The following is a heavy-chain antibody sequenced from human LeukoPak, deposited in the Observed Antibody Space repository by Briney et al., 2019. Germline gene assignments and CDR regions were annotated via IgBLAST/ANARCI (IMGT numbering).Heavy chain of an antibody. Sequence: SETLSLTCTVSGGSISVDDYYWSWIRQPPGKGLEWIGYIYYSGSTNYNPSLKSRVTISVDTSKNQFSLKLSSVTAADTAVYYCARVFAAGTGYDAFDIWGQGTMVTVSS. V-gene: IGHV4-61*08. CDR1: GGSISVDDYY. J-gene: IGHJ3*02. CDR3: ARVFAAGTGYDAFDI. CDR2: IYYSGST. D-gene: IGHD6-13*01.